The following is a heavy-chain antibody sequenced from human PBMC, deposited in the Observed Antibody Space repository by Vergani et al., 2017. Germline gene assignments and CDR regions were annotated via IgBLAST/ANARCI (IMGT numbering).Heavy chain of an antibody. CDR2: IYSGGST. Sequence: EVQLLESGGGLVQPGGSLSLSCAASGFTFSSYAMSWVRQAPGKGLEWVSVIYSGGSTYYADSVKGRFTISRDNSKNTLYLQMNSLRAEDTAVYYCAREEAAAGTGSWGQGTLVTVSS. J-gene: IGHJ5*02. CDR1: GFTFSSYA. V-gene: IGHV3-23*03. D-gene: IGHD6-13*01. CDR3: AREEAAAGTGS.